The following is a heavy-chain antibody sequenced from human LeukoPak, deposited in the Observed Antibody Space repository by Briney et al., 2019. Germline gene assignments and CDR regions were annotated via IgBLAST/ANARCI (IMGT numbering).Heavy chain of an antibody. CDR3: ARDGSLYDFWSGYYAHYFDY. CDR2: IKQDGSEK. J-gene: IGHJ4*02. CDR1: GFTFSSYW. D-gene: IGHD3-3*01. Sequence: GGSLRLSCAASGFTFSSYWMSWVRQAPGKGLEWVANIKQDGSEKYYVDSVKGRFTISRDNAKNSLYLQMNSLRAEDTAVYYCARDGSLYDFWSGYYAHYFDYWGQGTLVTVSS. V-gene: IGHV3-7*01.